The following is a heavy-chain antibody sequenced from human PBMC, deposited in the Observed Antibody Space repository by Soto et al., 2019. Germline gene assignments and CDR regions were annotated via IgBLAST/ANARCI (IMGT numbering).Heavy chain of an antibody. CDR3: AKDLVWYSSGWSGFDY. V-gene: IGHV4-31*03. CDR1: GGSISSGGYY. D-gene: IGHD6-19*01. Sequence: TLSLTCTVSGGSISSGGYYWSWIRQHPGKGLEWIGYIYYSGGTYYNPSLKSRVTISVDTSKNQFSLKLSSVTAADTAVYYCAKDLVWYSSGWSGFDYWGQGTLVTVSS. J-gene: IGHJ4*02. CDR2: IYYSGGT.